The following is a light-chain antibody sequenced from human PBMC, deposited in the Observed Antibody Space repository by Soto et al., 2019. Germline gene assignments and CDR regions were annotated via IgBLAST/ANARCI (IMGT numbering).Light chain of an antibody. CDR1: NSNIGSNT. CDR2: NNN. J-gene: IGLJ2*01. CDR3: ASWDDSLNVVV. V-gene: IGLV1-44*01. Sequence: QSVLTQPPSASGTPGQRVTISCSGSNSNIGSNTVNWYQHLPGTAPKLLIYNNNQRPSGVPDRFSGSESGTSASLAISGLQSEDEADYYCASWDDSLNVVVFGGGTKLTVL.